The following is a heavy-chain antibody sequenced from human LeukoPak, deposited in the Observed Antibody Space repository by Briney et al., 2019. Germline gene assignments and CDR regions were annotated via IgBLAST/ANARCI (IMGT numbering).Heavy chain of an antibody. CDR2: INAGNGNT. Sequence: ASVKVSCKASGFTFTSYAMHWVRQAPGQRLEWMGWINAGNGNTKYSQKFQGRVTITRDTSASTAYMELSSLRSEDTAVYYCARDLRYDSSGSPPYYWGQGTLVTVSS. CDR1: GFTFTSYA. J-gene: IGHJ4*02. V-gene: IGHV1-3*01. D-gene: IGHD3-22*01. CDR3: ARDLRYDSSGSPPYY.